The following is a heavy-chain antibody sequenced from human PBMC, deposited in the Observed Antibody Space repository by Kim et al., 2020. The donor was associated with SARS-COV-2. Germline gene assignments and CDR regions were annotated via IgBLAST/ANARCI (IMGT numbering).Heavy chain of an antibody. D-gene: IGHD6-19*01. J-gene: IGHJ3*02. Sequence: ASVKVSCKASGYTFTSYGISWVRQAPGQGLEWMGWISAYNGDTKYAQNLQGRVTMTTDTSTSTAYMELRSLKSDDTAVYYCARDSGGSSGWYSDAFDIWGQGTMVIVSS. V-gene: IGHV1-18*01. CDR1: GYTFTSYG. CDR3: ARDSGGSSGWYSDAFDI. CDR2: ISAYNGDT.